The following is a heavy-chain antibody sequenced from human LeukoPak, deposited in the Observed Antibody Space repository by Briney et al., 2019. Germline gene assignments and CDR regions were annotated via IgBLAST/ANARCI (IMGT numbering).Heavy chain of an antibody. Sequence: GESLKISCKGSGYSFTSYWIGWVRQMPGKGLEWMGIIFPGDSDTRYSPSFQGQVTISADKSISTASLQWSSLKASDTAMYYCAGLTLVASSGLLAAFDIWGQGTMVTVSS. V-gene: IGHV5-51*01. CDR3: AGLTLVASSGLLAAFDI. J-gene: IGHJ3*02. CDR1: GYSFTSYW. CDR2: IFPGDSDT. D-gene: IGHD3-22*01.